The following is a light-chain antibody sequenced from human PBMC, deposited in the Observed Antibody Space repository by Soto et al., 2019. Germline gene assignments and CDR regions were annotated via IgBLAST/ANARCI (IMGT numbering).Light chain of an antibody. Sequence: DIQLTQSPSFLSASVGDRVTITCRASQGISSYLAWYQQKPGKAPKLLIYAASTLQSGVPSRFSGSGSGTEFTLTISSLQPEDCATDYCQQLNSYPLTFGGGTKVEIK. CDR2: AAS. J-gene: IGKJ4*01. CDR3: QQLNSYPLT. CDR1: QGISSY. V-gene: IGKV1-9*01.